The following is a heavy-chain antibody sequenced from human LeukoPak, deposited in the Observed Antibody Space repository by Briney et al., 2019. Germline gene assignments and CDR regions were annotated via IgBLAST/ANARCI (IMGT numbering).Heavy chain of an antibody. V-gene: IGHV4-59*08. CDR2: FHYSWTT. CDR3: ARRPWGGYDY. J-gene: IGHJ4*02. CDR1: GGSMSSYY. D-gene: IGHD5-12*01. Sequence: SETLSLTCTVSGGSMSSYYWCWIRQPPGKGVEWIGVFHYSWTTNYNASLKGRVTISTDTSKNQFSLQMRSVTPADTAVYYCARRPWGGYDYWGQGSLIIVSS.